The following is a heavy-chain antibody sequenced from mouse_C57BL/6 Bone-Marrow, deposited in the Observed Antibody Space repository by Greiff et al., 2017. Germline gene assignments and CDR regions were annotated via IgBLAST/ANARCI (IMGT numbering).Heavy chain of an antibody. V-gene: IGHV1-39*01. D-gene: IGHD2-3*01. CDR3: AREDDGYPYYFDY. CDR2: INPNYGTT. Sequence: VQLKESGPELVKPGASVKISCKASGYSFTDYNMNWVKQSNGKSLEWIGVINPNYGTTSYNQKFKGKATLTVDKSSSTAYMQLNSLTSEDSAVYYCAREDDGYPYYFDYWGQGTTLTVSS. J-gene: IGHJ2*01. CDR1: GYSFTDYN.